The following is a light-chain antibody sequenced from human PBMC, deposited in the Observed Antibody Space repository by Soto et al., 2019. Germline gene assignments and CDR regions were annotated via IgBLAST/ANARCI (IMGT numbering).Light chain of an antibody. CDR3: QQYGGSPYT. CDR1: QSVSSTY. Sequence: IVLTQSPGTLSLSPGERATLSCRASQSVSSTYFAWYQQKPGQAPRLLIYAASSRATGIPDRFGGSGSGTDFTLTISRLEPEDSAVYYCQQYGGSPYTFGQGTKLEIK. J-gene: IGKJ2*01. V-gene: IGKV3-20*01. CDR2: AAS.